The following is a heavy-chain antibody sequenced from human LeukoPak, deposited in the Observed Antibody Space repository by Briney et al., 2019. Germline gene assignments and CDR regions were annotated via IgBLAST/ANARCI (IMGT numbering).Heavy chain of an antibody. V-gene: IGHV4-34*01. D-gene: IGHD3-22*01. Sequence: TSETLSLTCAVYGGSFSGYYWSWIRQPPGKGLEWIGEINHSGSTNYNPSLKSRVTISVDTSKNQFSLKLSSVTAADTAVYYCASSSSSTPFDYWGQGTLVTVSS. J-gene: IGHJ4*02. CDR3: ASSSSSTPFDY. CDR1: GGSFSGYY. CDR2: INHSGST.